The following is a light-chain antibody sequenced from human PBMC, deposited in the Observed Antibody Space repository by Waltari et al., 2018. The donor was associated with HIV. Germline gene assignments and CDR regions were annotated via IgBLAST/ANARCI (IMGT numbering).Light chain of an antibody. CDR3: CSYAGSYTLI. V-gene: IGLV2-11*01. J-gene: IGLJ2*01. CDR2: DVS. Sequence: QSALTQPRSVSGSPGQSVTISCTGTSSDVGGYNHVSWYQQHPGKAPKLMIYDVSKRPSGVPDRFSGSKSDNTASLTISGLQAEDEADYYCCSYAGSYTLIFGGGTKLTVL. CDR1: SSDVGGYNH.